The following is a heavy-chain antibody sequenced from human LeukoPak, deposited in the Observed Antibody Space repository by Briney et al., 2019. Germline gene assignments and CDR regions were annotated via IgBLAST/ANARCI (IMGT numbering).Heavy chain of an antibody. J-gene: IGHJ4*02. D-gene: IGHD2-21*02. CDR1: GYTFTSYD. CDR2: MNPNSGNT. Sequence: ASVKVSCKASGYTFTSYDINWVRQATGQGLEWMGWMNPNSGNTGYAQKFQGRVTITRNTSISTAYMELSSLRSEDTAVYYCAKDFVVVPGNVNYFDYWGQGTLVTVSS. CDR3: AKDFVVVPGNVNYFDY. V-gene: IGHV1-8*03.